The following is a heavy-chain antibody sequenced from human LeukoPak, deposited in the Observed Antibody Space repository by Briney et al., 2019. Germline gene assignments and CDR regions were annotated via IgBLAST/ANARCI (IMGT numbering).Heavy chain of an antibody. CDR2: MNPNSGNT. Sequence: GASVKVSCKASGYTFTSYDINWVRQATGQGLEWMGWMNPNSGNTGYAQKFQGRVTITADKSTSTAYMELSSLRSEDTAVYYCARDRRWLRGGPRGAFDIWGQGTMVTVSS. CDR3: ARDRRWLRGGPRGAFDI. V-gene: IGHV1-8*03. D-gene: IGHD5-24*01. CDR1: GYTFTSYD. J-gene: IGHJ3*02.